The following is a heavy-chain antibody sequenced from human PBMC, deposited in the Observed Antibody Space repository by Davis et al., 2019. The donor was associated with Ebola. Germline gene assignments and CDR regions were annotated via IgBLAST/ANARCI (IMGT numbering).Heavy chain of an antibody. D-gene: IGHD5-24*01. Sequence: GESLKISCAASGFTVSSNYMSWVRQAPGKGLEWVSYISSSGSTIYYADSVKGRFTISRDNAKNSLYLQMNSLRAEDTAVYYCAREEMATLYWGQGTLVTVSS. V-gene: IGHV3-11*01. CDR2: ISSSGSTI. J-gene: IGHJ4*02. CDR1: GFTVSSNY. CDR3: AREEMATLY.